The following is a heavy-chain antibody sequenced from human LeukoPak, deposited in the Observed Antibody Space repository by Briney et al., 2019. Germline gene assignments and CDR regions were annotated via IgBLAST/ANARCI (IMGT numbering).Heavy chain of an antibody. CDR3: AREVAWLDP. V-gene: IGHV1-8*02. CDR2: MNPKSGST. J-gene: IGHJ5*02. Sequence: GASVKVSCKASGATFRSSFITWVRQAPGQGLEWMGWMNPKSGSTGYAKKFQGRVTMTRNTSISTAYMELTSLGSEDTALYYCAREVAWLDPWGQGTLVTVSS. CDR1: GATFRSSF. D-gene: IGHD2-15*01.